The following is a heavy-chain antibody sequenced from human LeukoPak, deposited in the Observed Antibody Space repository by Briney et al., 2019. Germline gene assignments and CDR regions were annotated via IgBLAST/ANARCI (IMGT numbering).Heavy chain of an antibody. Sequence: GGSLRLSCAASGFTFSSYWMSWVRQAPGKGLEWVANIKQDGSEKYYVDSVKGRFTISRDNAKNSLYLQMNSLRAEDTAEYYCAREWVPYGDYDFSYAFDIWGQGTMVTVSS. V-gene: IGHV3-7*01. CDR2: IKQDGSEK. D-gene: IGHD4-17*01. CDR3: AREWVPYGDYDFSYAFDI. CDR1: GFTFSSYW. J-gene: IGHJ3*02.